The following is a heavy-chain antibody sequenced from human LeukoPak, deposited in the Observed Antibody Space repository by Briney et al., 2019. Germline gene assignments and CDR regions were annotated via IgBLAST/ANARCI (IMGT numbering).Heavy chain of an antibody. J-gene: IGHJ5*02. CDR3: ARGDVVVPAAMAPDP. CDR1: GFIFSSYW. CDR2: INSDGSIT. V-gene: IGHV3-74*01. D-gene: IGHD2-2*01. Sequence: GGSLRLSCAASGFIFSSYWMHWVRQAPGKGLVWVSRINSDGSITTYVASVKGRFTISRDNAKNTLYLQMNSLTAEDTAVYYCARGDVVVPAAMAPDPWGQGTLVTVSS.